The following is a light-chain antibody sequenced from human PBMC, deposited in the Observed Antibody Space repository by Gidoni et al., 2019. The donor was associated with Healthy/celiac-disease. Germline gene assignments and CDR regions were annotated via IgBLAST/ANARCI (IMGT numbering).Light chain of an antibody. CDR3: QQYYSYPS. V-gene: IGKV1-8*01. CDR1: QGISSY. Sequence: AIRMTQSPSSLSASTGDRVTITCRASQGISSYLAWYQQKPGKAPKLLIYAASTLQSGVPSMFSGSGSGTDFTLTISCMQSEDFATYYGQQYYSYPSFGQGTKVEIK. J-gene: IGKJ1*01. CDR2: AAS.